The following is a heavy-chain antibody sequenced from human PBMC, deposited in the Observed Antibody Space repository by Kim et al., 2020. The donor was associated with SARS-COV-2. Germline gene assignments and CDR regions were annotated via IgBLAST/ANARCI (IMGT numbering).Heavy chain of an antibody. Sequence: YYPGSLKGRFTITRDNSKNTLYLQMHSLRAEDTAIYYCAKELVNGGGVDYWGQGTLVTVSS. V-gene: IGHV3-23*01. CDR3: AKELVNGGGVDY. J-gene: IGHJ4*02. D-gene: IGHD2-8*01.